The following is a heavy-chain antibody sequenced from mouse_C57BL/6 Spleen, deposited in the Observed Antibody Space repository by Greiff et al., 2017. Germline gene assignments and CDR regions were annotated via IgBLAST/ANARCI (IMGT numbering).Heavy chain of an antibody. V-gene: IGHV1-81*01. J-gene: IGHJ4*01. D-gene: IGHD3-2*02. CDR2: IYPRSGNT. CDR3: ASSHPDSSGYRAPLDYAMDY. Sequence: QVQLKQSGAELARPGASVKLSCKASGYTFTSYGISWVKQRTGQGLEWIGEIYPRSGNTYYNEKFKGKATLTADKSSSTAYMELRSLTSEDSAVYVCASSHPDSSGYRAPLDYAMDYWGQGTSVTVSS. CDR1: GYTFTSYG.